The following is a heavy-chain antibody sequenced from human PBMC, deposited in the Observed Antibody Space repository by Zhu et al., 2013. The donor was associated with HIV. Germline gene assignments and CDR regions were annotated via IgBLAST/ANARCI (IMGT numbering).Heavy chain of an antibody. J-gene: IGHJ6*02. CDR1: GYTFTGYY. Sequence: QVQLVQSGAEVKKPGASVKVSCKASGYTFTGYYMHWVRQAPGQGLEWMGWINPNSGGTNYAQKFQGWVTMTRDTSISTAYMELSRLRSDDTAVYYCARDQNGSGVHYYYGMDVWGQGTTVTVSS. D-gene: IGHD3-10*01. CDR2: INPNSGGT. CDR3: ARDQNGSGVHYYYGMDV. V-gene: IGHV1-2*04.